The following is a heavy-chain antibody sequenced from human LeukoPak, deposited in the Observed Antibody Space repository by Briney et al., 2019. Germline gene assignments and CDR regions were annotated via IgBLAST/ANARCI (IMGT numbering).Heavy chain of an antibody. V-gene: IGHV4-38-2*02. CDR1: GYSISSGYY. CDR2: IYTSGST. J-gene: IGHJ4*02. D-gene: IGHD3-22*01. Sequence: SETLSLTCTVSGYSISSGYYWGWIRQPPGKGLEWIGRIYTSGSTNYNPSLKSRVTISVDKSKNQFSLKLSSVTAADTAVYYCARVGGADYYDSSGYYHHFDYWGQGTLVTVSS. CDR3: ARVGGADYYDSSGYYHHFDY.